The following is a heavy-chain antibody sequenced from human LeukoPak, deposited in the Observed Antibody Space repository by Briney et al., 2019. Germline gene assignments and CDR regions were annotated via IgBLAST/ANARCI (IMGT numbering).Heavy chain of an antibody. J-gene: IGHJ4*02. V-gene: IGHV4-30-2*01. D-gene: IGHD3-22*01. CDR2: IYHSGSGST. CDR3: ARGIDTAMVTWEKDYYDCSGYHYFDY. CDR1: GGSISSGGRS. Sequence: SETLSLTCTVSGGSISSGGRSWSWIRQPPGKGLEWIGYIYHSGSGSTYYNPSLKGRVTISVDTSKNQFSLKLSSVTAADTAVYYCARGIDTAMVTWEKDYYDCSGYHYFDYWGQGTLVTVSS.